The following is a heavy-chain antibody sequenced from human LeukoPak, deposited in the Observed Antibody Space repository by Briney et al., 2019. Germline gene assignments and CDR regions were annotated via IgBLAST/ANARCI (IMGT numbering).Heavy chain of an antibody. V-gene: IGHV3-21*01. CDR2: IRSSGSYI. CDR3: ARGCFQVYYMDV. CDR1: GFTFSSFS. J-gene: IGHJ6*03. Sequence: GGSLRLSCAASGFTFSSFSMNWVRQAPGKGLEWVSSIRSSGSYIYYADSVKGRFTISRDNAKNSLYLQMNSLRAEDTAVYYCARGCFQVYYMDVWGKGTTVTVSS.